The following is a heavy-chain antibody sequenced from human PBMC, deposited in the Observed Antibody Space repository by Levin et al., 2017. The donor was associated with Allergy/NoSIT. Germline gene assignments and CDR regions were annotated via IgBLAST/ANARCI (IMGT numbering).Heavy chain of an antibody. CDR1: GGSISSSSYY. D-gene: IGHD6-13*01. Sequence: SQTLSLTCTVSGGSISSSSYYWGWIRQPPGKGLEWIGSIYYSGSTYYNPSLKSRVTISVDTSKNQFSLKLSSVTAADTAVYYCARLAPRGTYSSSRSGFQHWGQGTLVTVSS. CDR2: IYYSGST. V-gene: IGHV4-39*01. J-gene: IGHJ1*01. CDR3: ARLAPRGTYSSSRSGFQH.